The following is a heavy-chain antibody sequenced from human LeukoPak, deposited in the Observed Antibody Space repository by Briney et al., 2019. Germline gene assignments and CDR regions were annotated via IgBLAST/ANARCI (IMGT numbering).Heavy chain of an antibody. CDR3: ARVGMYGYCTGGSCRSPFDG. CDR1: GGSISSSSSF. V-gene: IGHV4-39*07. D-gene: IGHD2-15*01. J-gene: IGHJ4*02. Sequence: PSETLSLTCTVSGGSISSSSSFWVWIRQPPGKGLEWIGNIYYSGSTYYNPSVKSRVTISVDTTNNQFSLRLSSVTAADTAVYYCARVGMYGYCTGGSCRSPFDGWGQGTLVTVSS. CDR2: IYYSGST.